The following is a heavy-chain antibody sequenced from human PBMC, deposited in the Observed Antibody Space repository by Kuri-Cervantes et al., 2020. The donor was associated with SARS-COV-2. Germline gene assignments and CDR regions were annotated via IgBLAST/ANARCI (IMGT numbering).Heavy chain of an antibody. D-gene: IGHD2-2*01. CDR1: GFTFSSYA. CDR3: ARVSCSSTSCYGRHDAFDI. CDR2: ISYDGSNK. J-gene: IGHJ3*02. V-gene: IGHV3-30*07. Sequence: GESLKISCAASGFTFSSYAMHWVRQAPGKGLEWVAVISYDGSNKYYADSVKGRFTISRDNSKNTLYLQMNSLRAEDTAVYYCARVSCSSTSCYGRHDAFDIWGQGTMVTVSS.